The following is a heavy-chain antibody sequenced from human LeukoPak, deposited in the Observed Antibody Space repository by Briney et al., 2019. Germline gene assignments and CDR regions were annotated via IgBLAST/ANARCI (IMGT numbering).Heavy chain of an antibody. J-gene: IGHJ4*02. CDR1: GGSFSGYY. D-gene: IGHD3-22*01. Sequence: SETLSLTCAVYGGSFSGYYWSWIRQPPGKGLEWIGEINHSGSTNYNPSLKSRVTISVDTSKNQFSLKLSSVTAADTAVYYCARGRITMIVVDWGQGTLVTVSS. CDR2: INHSGST. CDR3: ARGRITMIVVD. V-gene: IGHV4-34*01.